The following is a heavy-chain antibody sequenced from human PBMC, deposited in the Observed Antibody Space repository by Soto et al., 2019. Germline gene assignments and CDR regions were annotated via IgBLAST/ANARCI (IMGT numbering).Heavy chain of an antibody. V-gene: IGHV1-69*01. D-gene: IGHD1-1*01. CDR3: ARGRGLYNSGRSQLDY. Sequence: QVQLVQSGAEVKKPGSSVRVSCKASGDTFSRYTVNWVRQAPRQGLEWMGGIIPRFGTTNYAPTLQGRVTITADESTNTGYMELSSVRSEDTALYFCARGRGLYNSGRSQLDYWGQGTLVTVSS. CDR2: IIPRFGTT. J-gene: IGHJ4*02. CDR1: GDTFSRYT.